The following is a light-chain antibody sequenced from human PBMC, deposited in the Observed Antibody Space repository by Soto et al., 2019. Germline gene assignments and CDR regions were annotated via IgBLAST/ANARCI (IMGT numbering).Light chain of an antibody. V-gene: IGKV1-9*01. CDR3: QQLNSYPPWT. Sequence: DIQLTQSPSCLSASVGDRVTITCRASQGISSYLAWHQQKPGKAPKLLIYAASTLQSGVPSRFSGSGSGTEFTLTISSLQPEDFATYYCQQLNSYPPWTFGQGTKVDIK. CDR2: AAS. CDR1: QGISSY. J-gene: IGKJ1*01.